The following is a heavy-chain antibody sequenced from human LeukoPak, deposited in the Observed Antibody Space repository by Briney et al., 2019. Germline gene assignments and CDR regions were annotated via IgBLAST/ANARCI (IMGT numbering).Heavy chain of an antibody. CDR2: VYPGHSDT. V-gene: IGHV5-51*01. CDR1: GSVFANYW. J-gene: IGHJ4*02. CDR3: ATHPKNYYDVTGYFDL. Sequence: GASLEISCQRSGSVFANYWIGWVRQLPGKGLKCLGVVYPGHSDTRYSPSFQCQVTISADKSISTTSRLWSSVEASATALSYFATHPKNYYDVTGYFDLWGQGTLVTVSS. D-gene: IGHD3-22*01.